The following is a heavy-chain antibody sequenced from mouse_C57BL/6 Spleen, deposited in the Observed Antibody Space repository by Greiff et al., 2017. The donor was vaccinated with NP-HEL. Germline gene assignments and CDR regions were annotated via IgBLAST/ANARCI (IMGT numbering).Heavy chain of an antibody. V-gene: IGHV1-82*01. D-gene: IGHD2-3*01. CDR1: GYAFSSSW. Sequence: QVQLQQSGPELVKPGASVKISCEASGYAFSSSWMNWVKQRPGKGLEWIGRIYPGDGATNYNGKFKGKATLTADKSSSTAYMQLSSLTSEDSAVYFCARGEDGYYYAMDYWGQGTSVTVSS. J-gene: IGHJ4*01. CDR2: IYPGDGAT. CDR3: ARGEDGYYYAMDY.